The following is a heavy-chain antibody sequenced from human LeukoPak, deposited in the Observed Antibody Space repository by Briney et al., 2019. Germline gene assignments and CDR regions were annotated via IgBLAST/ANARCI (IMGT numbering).Heavy chain of an antibody. CDR2: ISYDGSNK. CDR3: ARDHDFWSGYLYYFDY. J-gene: IGHJ4*02. CDR1: GFTFSSYA. V-gene: IGHV3-30-3*01. Sequence: GRSLRLSCAASGFTFSSYAMRWVRQAPGKGLEWVAVISYDGSNKYYADSVKGRFTISRDNSKNTLYLQMNSLRAEDTAVYYCARDHDFWSGYLYYFDYWGQGTLVTVSS. D-gene: IGHD3-3*01.